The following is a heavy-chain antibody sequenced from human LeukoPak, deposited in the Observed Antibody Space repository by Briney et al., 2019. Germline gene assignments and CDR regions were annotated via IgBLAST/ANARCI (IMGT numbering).Heavy chain of an antibody. CDR2: IIPIFGTA. CDR1: GGTFSSYA. D-gene: IGHD3-10*01. CDR3: ATCITMVRGVINWFDP. J-gene: IGHJ5*02. V-gene: IGHV1-69*01. Sequence: SVKVSCKASGGTFSSYAISWVRQAPGQGLEWMGGIIPIFGTANYAQKFQGRVTITADESTSTAYMELSSLRSEDTAVYYCATCITMVRGVINWFDPWGQGTLVTVSS.